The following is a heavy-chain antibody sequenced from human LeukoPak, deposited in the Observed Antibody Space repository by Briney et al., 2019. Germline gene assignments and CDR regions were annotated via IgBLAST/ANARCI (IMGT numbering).Heavy chain of an antibody. V-gene: IGHV1-2*02. J-gene: IGHJ4*02. CDR1: GYTFTGYY. Sequence: ASVKVSCKASGYTFTGYYMHWVRQAPGQGLEWMGWINPNSGGTNYAQKFQGRVTMTRDTSISTAYMELSRLRSDDTAVYYCARGIYYDSSGNSYWGQGTLVTVSS. CDR3: ARGIYYDSSGNSY. CDR2: INPNSGGT. D-gene: IGHD3-22*01.